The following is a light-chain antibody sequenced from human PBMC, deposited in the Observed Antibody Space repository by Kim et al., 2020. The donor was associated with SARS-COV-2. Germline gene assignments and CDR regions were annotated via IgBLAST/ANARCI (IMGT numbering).Light chain of an antibody. CDR1: QDISKY. Sequence: DIHMTQSPSSLSASVGDRVTITCRASQDISKYVAWYQQKPGKPPKLLIYAASTLQSGVPSRFSGSGSGTDFTLTISSLQPEDVATYYCQKYDGAPWAFGQGTKVDIK. V-gene: IGKV1-27*01. CDR3: QKYDGAPWA. J-gene: IGKJ1*01. CDR2: AAS.